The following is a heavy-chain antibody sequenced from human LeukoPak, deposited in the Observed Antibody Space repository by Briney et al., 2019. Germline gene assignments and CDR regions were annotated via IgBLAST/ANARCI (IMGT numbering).Heavy chain of an antibody. CDR3: ARAKFGYPFDY. Sequence: ASVKVSCKASGYTFTGYYMRWVRQAPGQGLEWMGGIYPKIGGRNYAQQFQGRVTMTRDTSISTAYMALSRLRSNDTAVDYCARAKFGYPFDYWGQGTLVTVSS. V-gene: IGHV1-2*02. CDR1: GYTFTGYY. D-gene: IGHD5-18*01. CDR2: IYPKIGGR. J-gene: IGHJ4*02.